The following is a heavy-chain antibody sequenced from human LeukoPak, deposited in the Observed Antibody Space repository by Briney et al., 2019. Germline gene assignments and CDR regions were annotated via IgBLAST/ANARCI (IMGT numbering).Heavy chain of an antibody. V-gene: IGHV4-34*01. J-gene: IGHJ4*02. CDR1: GGSISSYY. Sequence: SETLSLTCTVSGGSISSYYWSWIRQPPGKGLEWIGEINHSGSTNYNPSLKSRVTISVDTSKNQFSLKLSSVTAADTAVYYCARGPYSSGWYTGGRDYWGQGTLVTVSS. CDR2: INHSGST. CDR3: ARGPYSSGWYTGGRDY. D-gene: IGHD6-19*01.